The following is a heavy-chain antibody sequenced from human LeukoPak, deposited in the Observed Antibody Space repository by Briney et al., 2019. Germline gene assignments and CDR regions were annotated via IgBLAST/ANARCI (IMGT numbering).Heavy chain of an antibody. CDR2: ISGGGGKR. Sequence: GGSLRLSCAASGFTFDNYALNWVRQAPGKGLEWVSYISGGGGKRHYSDSVKGRFTISRDNPKNTLYLQINNLRAEDTAMYYCAKCSAGYYNDAFDIWGRGTMVTVSS. CDR1: GFTFDNYA. V-gene: IGHV3-23*01. CDR3: AKCSAGYYNDAFDI. J-gene: IGHJ3*02. D-gene: IGHD3-10*02.